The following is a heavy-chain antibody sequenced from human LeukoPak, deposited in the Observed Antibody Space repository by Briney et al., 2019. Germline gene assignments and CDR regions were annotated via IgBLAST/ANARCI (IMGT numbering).Heavy chain of an antibody. J-gene: IGHJ4*02. Sequence: ASVKVSRKASGYTFTGYYMHWVRQAPGQGLEWMGWINPNSGGTNYAQKFQGRVTMTRDTSISTAYMELSRLRSDDTAVYYCARGPFTWYSSGWYVNWGQGTLVTVSS. CDR3: ARGPFTWYSSGWYVN. D-gene: IGHD6-19*01. CDR2: INPNSGGT. CDR1: GYTFTGYY. V-gene: IGHV1-2*02.